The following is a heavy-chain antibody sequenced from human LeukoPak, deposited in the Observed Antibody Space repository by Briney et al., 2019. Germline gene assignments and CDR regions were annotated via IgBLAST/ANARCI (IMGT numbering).Heavy chain of an antibody. V-gene: IGHV4-38-2*02. D-gene: IGHD6-13*01. CDR1: GYSINSGFY. Sequence: SETLSLTCTVSGYSINSGFYWGWIRQPPGKGLEWIGSIYHSGSTHYKSSLKSRVIISVDTSKNQLSLKLTSVTAADTAVYYCASACGGYSSSWCYWGQGTLVTVSS. J-gene: IGHJ4*02. CDR2: IYHSGST. CDR3: ASACGGYSSSWCY.